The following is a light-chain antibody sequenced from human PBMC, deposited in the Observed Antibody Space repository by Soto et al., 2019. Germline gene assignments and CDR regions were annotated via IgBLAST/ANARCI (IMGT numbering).Light chain of an antibody. CDR3: QQRSNWPRYT. Sequence: EIVLTQSPATLSLSPGERATLSCRASQGVSSYLAWYQQKPGQAPRLLIYDASNRATGIPARFSGSGSGTDFTLTISSLEPEDFAVYYCQQRSNWPRYTFGQGTKLEIK. J-gene: IGKJ2*01. V-gene: IGKV3-11*01. CDR1: QGVSSY. CDR2: DAS.